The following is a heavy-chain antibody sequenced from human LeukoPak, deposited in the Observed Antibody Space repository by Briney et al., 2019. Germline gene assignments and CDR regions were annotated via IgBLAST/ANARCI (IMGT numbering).Heavy chain of an antibody. CDR1: GFALGSFA. CDR3: VRGGASGIDY. J-gene: IGHJ4*02. V-gene: IGHV3-64*01. Sequence: PGGSLRLSCTASGFALGSFAMHWVRQGAGKGLEYISAISVNGNTTYYDTSVKGRFVISRDNSRNKLYLQMGRLRPEDTAMHFCVRGGASGIDYWGRGALVTVS. CDR2: ISVNGNTT. D-gene: IGHD1-26*01.